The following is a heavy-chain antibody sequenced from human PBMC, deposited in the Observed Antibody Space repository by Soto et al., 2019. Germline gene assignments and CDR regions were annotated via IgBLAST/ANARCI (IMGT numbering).Heavy chain of an antibody. D-gene: IGHD5-12*01. CDR3: ARGEGGGYNRY. Sequence: PGGSLRLSCAASGFTFSTYAMHWVRQAPGKGLEWVAVISYDGSNKFYADSVKGRFTISRDNSKNTLYLQMNSLRAEDTAVYYCARGEGGGYNRYWGQGTLVTVSS. CDR2: ISYDGSNK. CDR1: GFTFSTYA. V-gene: IGHV3-30-3*01. J-gene: IGHJ4*02.